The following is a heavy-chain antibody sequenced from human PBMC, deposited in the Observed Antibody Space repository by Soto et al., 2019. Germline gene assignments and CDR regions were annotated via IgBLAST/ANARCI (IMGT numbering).Heavy chain of an antibody. D-gene: IGHD3-3*01. CDR2: INSDGSST. CDR1: GFTFSSYW. J-gene: IGHJ6*02. V-gene: IGHV3-74*01. CDR3: AREYYDFWSGYLATSIYYYGMDV. Sequence: EVQLVESGGGLVQPGGSLRLSCAASGFTFSSYWMHWVRQAPGKGLVWVSRINSDGSSTSYADSVKGRFTISRDNAKNTLYLQVNSLRAEDTAVYYCAREYYDFWSGYLATSIYYYGMDVWGQGTTVTVSS.